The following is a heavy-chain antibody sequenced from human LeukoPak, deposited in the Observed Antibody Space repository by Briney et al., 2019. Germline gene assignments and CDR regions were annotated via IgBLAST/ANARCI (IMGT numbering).Heavy chain of an antibody. CDR3: ARVGRSSVLDY. D-gene: IGHD6-6*01. CDR2: IYYSGST. Sequence: PSETLSLTCTVSGGSISSYYWSWIRQPPGKGLEWIGYIYYSGSTNYNPSLRSRVTISVDTSKNQFSLKLSSVTAADTAVYYCARVGRSSVLDYWGQGTLVTVSS. J-gene: IGHJ4*02. V-gene: IGHV4-59*01. CDR1: GGSISSYY.